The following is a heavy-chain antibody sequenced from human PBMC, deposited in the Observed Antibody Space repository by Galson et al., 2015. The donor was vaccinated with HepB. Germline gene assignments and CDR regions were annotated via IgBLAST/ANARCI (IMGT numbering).Heavy chain of an antibody. CDR2: INQDGSRK. D-gene: IGHD6-13*01. J-gene: IGHJ4*02. Sequence: SLRLSCATSGFSFSNYWMCWVRQAPGKGLEWVANINQDGSRKNFVDSVKGRFTISRDNAKNSVFLQMNSLRVEDTALYYCATDPFSRTAYWGQGTLVTVSS. V-gene: IGHV3-7*03. CDR3: ATDPFSRTAY. CDR1: GFSFSNYW.